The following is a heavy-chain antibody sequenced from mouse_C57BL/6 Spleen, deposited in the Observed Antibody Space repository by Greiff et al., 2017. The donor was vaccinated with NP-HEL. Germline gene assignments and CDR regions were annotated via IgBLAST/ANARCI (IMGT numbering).Heavy chain of an antibody. Sequence: DVHLVESGGGLVQPGESLKLSCESNEYEFPSHDMSWVRKTPEKRLELVAAINSDGGSTSYPDTMERRFIISRDNTKKTLYLQQSSLMSEDTALYYCARRDSTHWYFDVWGTGTTVTVSS. D-gene: IGHD2-5*01. CDR1: EYEFPSHD. CDR3: ARRDSTHWYFDV. CDR2: INSDGGST. V-gene: IGHV5-2*01. J-gene: IGHJ1*03.